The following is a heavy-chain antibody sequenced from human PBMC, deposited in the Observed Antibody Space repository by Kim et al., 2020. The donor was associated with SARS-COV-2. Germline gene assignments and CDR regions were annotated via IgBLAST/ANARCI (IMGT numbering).Heavy chain of an antibody. Sequence: GGSLRLSCAASRFTFSSYWMSWVRQAPGKGLEWVANIKQDGSEKYYVDSVKGRFTISRDNAKNSLYLQMNSLRAEDTAVYYCAGGGIGSPRVAFAIWGQGTMVTVSS. J-gene: IGHJ3*02. CDR3: AGGGIGSPRVAFAI. CDR2: IKQDGSEK. D-gene: IGHD1-26*01. V-gene: IGHV3-7*03. CDR1: RFTFSSYW.